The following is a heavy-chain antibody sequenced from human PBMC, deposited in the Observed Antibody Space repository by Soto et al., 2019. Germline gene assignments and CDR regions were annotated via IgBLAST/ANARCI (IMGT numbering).Heavy chain of an antibody. J-gene: IGHJ6*02. V-gene: IGHV3-33*01. CDR3: ARDHYGLDFHYGMDV. CDR2: IWYDGSNK. Sequence: QVQLVESGGGVVQPGRSLRLSCAASGFTFSSYGMHWVRQAPGKGLEWVAVIWYDGSNKYYADSVKGRFTISRDNSKNTLYLQMNSLRAEDTAVYYCARDHYGLDFHYGMDVWGQGTTVTVSS. D-gene: IGHD4-17*01. CDR1: GFTFSSYG.